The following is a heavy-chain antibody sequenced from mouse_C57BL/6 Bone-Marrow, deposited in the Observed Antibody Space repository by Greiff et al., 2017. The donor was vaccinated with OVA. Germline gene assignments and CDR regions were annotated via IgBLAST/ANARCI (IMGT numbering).Heavy chain of an antibody. J-gene: IGHJ4*01. CDR2: IWRGGST. CDR3: AKEGIYYYGSRAMDD. D-gene: IGHD1-1*01. V-gene: IGHV2-5*01. CDR1: GFSLTSYG. Sequence: VMLVESGPGLVQPSQSLSITCTVSGFSLTSYGVHWVRQSPGKGLEWLGVIWRGGSTDYNAAFMSRLSITKDNSKSQVFFKMNSLQADDTAIYYCAKEGIYYYGSRAMDDWGQGTSVTVSS.